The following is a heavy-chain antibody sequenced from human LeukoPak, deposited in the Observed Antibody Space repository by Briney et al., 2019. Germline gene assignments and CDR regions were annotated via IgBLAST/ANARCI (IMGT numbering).Heavy chain of an antibody. CDR1: GYTFNTYD. CDR3: ARGPRGYMDV. V-gene: IGHV1-8*03. Sequence: GASVTVSYMDSGYTFNTYDINWGRQATGQGGEGGGWMNPNSGNTGYAQKFQGRVTITRNTNIRKAYMELSSLRSEDAAVYYCARGPRGYMDVYVKGTTVTVSS. J-gene: IGHJ6*03. CDR2: MNPNSGNT.